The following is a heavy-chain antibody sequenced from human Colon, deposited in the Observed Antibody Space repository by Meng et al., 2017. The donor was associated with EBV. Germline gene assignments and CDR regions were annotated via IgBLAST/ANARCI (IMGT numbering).Heavy chain of an antibody. CDR2: IIHGGSP. Sequence: QVQVQRGGQGWLKPSETWSPTCAANGGSLSGAYWNWIRQPPGKGLEWIGEIIHGGSPSYNPSLKSRVTISIDTSKNQLSLMLSSVTAADTAVYYCARRPTGIDYWGQGTLVTVSS. CDR3: ARRPTGIDY. CDR1: GGSLSGAY. V-gene: IGHV4-34*12. D-gene: IGHD2-8*02. J-gene: IGHJ4*02.